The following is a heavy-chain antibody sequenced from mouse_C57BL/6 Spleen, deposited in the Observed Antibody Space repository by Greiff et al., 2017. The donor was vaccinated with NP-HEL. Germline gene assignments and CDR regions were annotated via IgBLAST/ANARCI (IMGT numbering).Heavy chain of an antibody. V-gene: IGHV1-80*01. J-gene: IGHJ2*01. CDR2: IYPGDGDT. Sequence: VQLQQSGAELVKPGASVKISCKASGYAFSSYWMNWVKQRPGKGLEWIGQIYPGDGDTNYNGKFKGKATLTADKSSSTAYMQLSSLTSEDSAVYFCASSYDYDGDYFDYWGQGTTLTVSS. CDR3: ASSYDYDGDYFDY. CDR1: GYAFSSYW. D-gene: IGHD2-4*01.